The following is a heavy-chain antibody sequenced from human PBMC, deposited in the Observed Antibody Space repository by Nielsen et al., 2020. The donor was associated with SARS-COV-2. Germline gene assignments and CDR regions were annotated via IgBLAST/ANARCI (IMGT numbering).Heavy chain of an antibody. CDR2: IIPMVGIP. CDR1: GGTFSSYT. J-gene: IGHJ4*02. Sequence: SVKVSCKASGGTFSSYTISWVRQAPGQGLEWMGRIIPMVGIPDYAQNFQGRLTITADKSTSTAYMELSSLRSEDTAVYFCAEDGYNLKFIWGQGTLVTVSS. D-gene: IGHD5-24*01. CDR3: AEDGYNLKFI. V-gene: IGHV1-69*02.